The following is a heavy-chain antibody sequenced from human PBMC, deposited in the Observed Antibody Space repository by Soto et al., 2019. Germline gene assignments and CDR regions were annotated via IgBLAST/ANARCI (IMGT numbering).Heavy chain of an antibody. Sequence: QITLKESGPTLVKPTQTLTLTCTFSGFSLSTSGVGVGWIRQPPGKALEWLALIYWDDDKRYSPSLKSRLTIXXDXSXXQVVLTMTNMDPVDTATYYCAPCPYSSGWYGFCDYWGQGTLVTVSS. CDR2: IYWDDDK. D-gene: IGHD6-19*01. CDR3: APCPYSSGWYGFCDY. J-gene: IGHJ4*02. V-gene: IGHV2-5*02. CDR1: GFSLSTSGVG.